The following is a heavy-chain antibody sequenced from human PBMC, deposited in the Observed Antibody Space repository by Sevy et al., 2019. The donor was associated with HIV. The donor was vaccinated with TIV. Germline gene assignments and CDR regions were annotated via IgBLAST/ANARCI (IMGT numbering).Heavy chain of an antibody. CDR1: GFTFGDYA. V-gene: IGHV3-49*03. J-gene: IGHJ4*02. CDR3: ARSLATADSPEYYFDY. Sequence: GGSLRLSCTSSGFTFGDYAMSWFRQAPGKGLEWVAFIRRNSHEPYGGTTEYAASVKGRFTISRDDSKSIAYLQMNSLKTEDAAVYYCARSLATADSPEYYFDYWGQGILVTVSS. D-gene: IGHD5-12*01. CDR2: IRRNSHEPYGGTT.